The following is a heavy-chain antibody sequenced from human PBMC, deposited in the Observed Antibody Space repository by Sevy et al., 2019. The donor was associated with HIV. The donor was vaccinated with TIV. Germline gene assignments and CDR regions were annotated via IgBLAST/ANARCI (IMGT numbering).Heavy chain of an antibody. CDR1: GFIFSSYS. CDR3: AIDPVDTPSYYYLYGMDV. J-gene: IGHJ6*02. CDR2: ISYDGSNK. V-gene: IGHV3-30-3*01. Sequence: GGSLRLSCAASGFIFSSYSFHWVRQAPGKGLEWVAVISYDGSNKYYGESVKGRVTISRDNSKNTLYLQVNSLRGDDTAVYYCAIDPVDTPSYYYLYGMDVWGQGTTVTVSS. D-gene: IGHD5-18*01.